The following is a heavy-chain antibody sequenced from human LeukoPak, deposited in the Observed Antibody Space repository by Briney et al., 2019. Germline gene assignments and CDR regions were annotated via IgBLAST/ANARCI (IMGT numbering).Heavy chain of an antibody. D-gene: IGHD3-22*01. CDR2: INHSGST. V-gene: IGHV4-34*01. CDR1: GGSFSGYY. CDR3: ARDGNYYDSSGYPLP. Sequence: SETLSLTCAVYGGSFSGYYWSWIRQPPGKGLEWIGEINHSGSTNYNPSLKSRVTISVDTSKNQFSLKLSFVTAADTAVYYCARDGNYYDSSGYPLPWGQGTLVTVSS. J-gene: IGHJ5*02.